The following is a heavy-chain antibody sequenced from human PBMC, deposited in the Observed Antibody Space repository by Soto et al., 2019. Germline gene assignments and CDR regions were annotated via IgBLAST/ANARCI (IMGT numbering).Heavy chain of an antibody. V-gene: IGHV4-59*10. CDR2: VSTSENV. D-gene: IGHD3-3*01. CDR3: ERENNDFCSIYPLGFDY. Sequence: SETLSLTCAVSGYSPTNYYWSGFRQPAGKGLEWIGRVSTSENVVSKASLRSRIPMSVDTYTNQFPLRLKSVTAADAAVSYCERENNDFCSIYPLGFDYWGQGALVTVSS. CDR1: GYSPTNYY. J-gene: IGHJ4*02.